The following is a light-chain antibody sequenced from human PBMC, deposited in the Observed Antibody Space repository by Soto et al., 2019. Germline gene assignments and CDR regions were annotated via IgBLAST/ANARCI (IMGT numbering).Light chain of an antibody. V-gene: IGKV1-39*01. J-gene: IGKJ2*01. CDR1: QTISTY. Sequence: DIQMTQSPSSLSASVGDIVTITCRASQTISTYLNWYQQKPGKAPKLLIYAASTLQSGVPSRFNGSGSEIDFTLAINSLQPEDFATYCCQQSHGIPYTCVQGTKLESK. CDR3: QQSHGIPYT. CDR2: AAS.